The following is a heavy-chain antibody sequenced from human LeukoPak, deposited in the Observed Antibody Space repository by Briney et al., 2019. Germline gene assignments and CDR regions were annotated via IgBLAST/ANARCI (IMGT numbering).Heavy chain of an antibody. J-gene: IGHJ4*02. Sequence: GGSLRLSCAASGFTFDVSAMNWVRKAPGKGLEWVSYISSSSSTIYYADSVKGRFTISRDNARDSLFLQMNSLRAEDTAVYYCARDTVRGFDYWGQGTLVTVSS. D-gene: IGHD3-10*01. CDR2: ISSSSSTI. CDR3: ARDTVRGFDY. V-gene: IGHV3-48*04. CDR1: GFTFDVSA.